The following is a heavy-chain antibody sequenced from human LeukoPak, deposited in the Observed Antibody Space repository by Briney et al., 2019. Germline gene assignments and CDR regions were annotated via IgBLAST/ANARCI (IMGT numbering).Heavy chain of an antibody. CDR1: GYTFTSYG. CDR2: IIPIFGTA. J-gene: IGHJ6*03. D-gene: IGHD2-8*01. Sequence: SVKVSCKASGYTFTSYGISWVRQAPGQGLEWMGGIIPIFGTANYAQKFQGRVTITADESTSTAYMELSSLRSEDTAVYYCARSGGKWSQVYYYYMDVWGKGTTVTISS. V-gene: IGHV1-69*13. CDR3: ARSGGKWSQVYYYYMDV.